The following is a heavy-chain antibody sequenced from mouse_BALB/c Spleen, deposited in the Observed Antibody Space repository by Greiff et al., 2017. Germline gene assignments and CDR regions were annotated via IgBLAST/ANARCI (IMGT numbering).Heavy chain of an antibody. D-gene: IGHD1-1*01. CDR3: NAITTVVGMDY. CDR1: GFNIKDYY. V-gene: IGHV14-4*02. CDR2: IDPENGDT. Sequence: VQLKESGAELVRSGASVKLSCTASGFNIKDYYMHWVKQRPEQGLEWIGWIDPENGDTEYAPKFQGKATMTADTSSNTAYLQLSSLTSEDTAVYYCNAITTVVGMDYWGQGTSVTVSS. J-gene: IGHJ4*01.